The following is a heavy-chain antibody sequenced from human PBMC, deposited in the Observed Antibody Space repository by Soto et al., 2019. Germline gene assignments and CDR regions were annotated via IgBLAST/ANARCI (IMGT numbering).Heavy chain of an antibody. J-gene: IGHJ5*02. CDR1: GYTFTSYG. D-gene: IGHD1-26*01. V-gene: IGHV1-18*01. CDR2: ISTYNGNT. Sequence: ASVKVSCKASGYTFTSYGISWVRQAPGQGLEWMGWISTYNGNTKYAQKLQGRVTMTTDTSTSTAYMELRSLRSDDTAVYYCAEDSGQDYNWFDPWGQGTLVTVSS. CDR3: AEDSGQDYNWFDP.